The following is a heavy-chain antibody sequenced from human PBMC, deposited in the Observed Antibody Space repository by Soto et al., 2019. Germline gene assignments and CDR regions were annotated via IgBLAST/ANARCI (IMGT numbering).Heavy chain of an antibody. Sequence: PSETLSLTCTVSGGSISSGDYYWTWVRQHPGKGLEWIGYIYASGRTYYTPSLKSRVSISVDTSKNQFSLKLSSVAAADTAVYYCAIIPNFYGILGGSDETWSQGILVTVSS. CDR2: IYASGRT. V-gene: IGHV4-31*03. D-gene: IGHD3-9*01. CDR3: AIIPNFYGILGGSDET. J-gene: IGHJ4*02. CDR1: GGSISSGDYY.